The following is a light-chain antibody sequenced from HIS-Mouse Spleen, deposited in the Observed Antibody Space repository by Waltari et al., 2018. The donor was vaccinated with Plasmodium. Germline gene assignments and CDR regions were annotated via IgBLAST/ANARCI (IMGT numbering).Light chain of an antibody. J-gene: IGLJ3*02. Sequence: SYELTQQPSVSVSPGQTARITCAGYDLPKKYASWYQQKSGQAPVLVIYEDSKRPSGIPERFSGSSSGTMATLTISGAQVEDEADYYCYSTDSSGNHRVFGGGTKLTVL. CDR3: YSTDSSGNHRV. CDR2: EDS. V-gene: IGLV3-10*01. CDR1: DLPKKY.